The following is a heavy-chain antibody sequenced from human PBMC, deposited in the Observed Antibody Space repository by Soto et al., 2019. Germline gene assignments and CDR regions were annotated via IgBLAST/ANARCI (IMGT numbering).Heavy chain of an antibody. CDR2: IYYSGST. J-gene: IGHJ6*02. CDR1: GGSISSSMYY. V-gene: IGHV4-39*01. CDR3: ARNGRGGKLYYYGMDV. D-gene: IGHD2-8*01. Sequence: SETLSLTCTVSGGSISSSMYYWGWIRHAPGNELEWIGSIYYSGSTYYNPSLKSRVTISVETSKNQFSLKLSSVTAEDTAVYYCARNGRGGKLYYYGMDVWGQGTTVTV.